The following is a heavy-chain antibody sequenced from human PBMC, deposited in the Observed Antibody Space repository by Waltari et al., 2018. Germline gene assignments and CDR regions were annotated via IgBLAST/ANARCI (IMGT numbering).Heavy chain of an antibody. CDR2: IKQDGSEK. J-gene: IGHJ3*02. CDR1: GFNLSSQL. D-gene: IGHD3-16*01. Sequence: PVEAGGGLGQAGGAPGPPGGGPGFNLSSQLDSLVRQAPGKGLEWVANIKQDGSEKYYVDSVKGRFTISRDNAKNSLYLQMNSLRAEDTAVYYCARGGYLGRAFDIWGQGTMVTVSS. CDR3: ARGGYLGRAFDI. V-gene: IGHV3-7*01.